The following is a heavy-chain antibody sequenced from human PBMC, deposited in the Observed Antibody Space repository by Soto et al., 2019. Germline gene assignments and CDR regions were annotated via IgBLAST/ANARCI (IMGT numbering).Heavy chain of an antibody. J-gene: IGHJ6*02. D-gene: IGHD2-2*01. V-gene: IGHV3-15*07. CDR3: TTDLRTRYCSSTSCYEPYDFWSGYYPVV. Sequence: GGSLRLSCAASGFTFSNAWINWVRQTPGKGLEWVGRIKSKTDGGTTDYAAPVKGRFTISRDDSKNTLYLQMNSLKTEDTAVYYCTTDLRTRYCSSTSCYEPYDFWSGYYPVVWGQGTTVTVSS. CDR1: GFTFSNAW. CDR2: IKSKTDGGTT.